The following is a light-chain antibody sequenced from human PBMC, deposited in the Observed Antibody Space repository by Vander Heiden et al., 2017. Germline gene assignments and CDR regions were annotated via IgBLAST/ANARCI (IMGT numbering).Light chain of an antibody. V-gene: IGLV3-10*01. J-gene: IGLJ2*01. CDR1: ALPKTY. Sequence: SYELTQPPSVSVSPGHTARITCSGDALPKTYAYWYQQKSGQAPVLVIYEDSKRPSGIPERFSGSSSGTMATLTISGAQVEDEADYYCYSTDSSGNHRVFGGGTKRTVL. CDR2: EDS. CDR3: YSTDSSGNHRV.